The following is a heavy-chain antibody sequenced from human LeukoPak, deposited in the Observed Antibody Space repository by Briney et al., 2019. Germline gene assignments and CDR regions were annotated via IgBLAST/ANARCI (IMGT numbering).Heavy chain of an antibody. D-gene: IGHD6-19*01. CDR1: GYSISSGYY. CDR3: ARDQYSSGWYSSGVDY. CDR2: IYHSGST. J-gene: IGHJ4*02. Sequence: YPSETLSLTCTVSGYSISSGYYWGWIRQPPGKGLEWIGSIYHSGSTYYNPSLKSRVTISVDTSKNQFSLKLSSVTAADTAVYYCARDQYSSGWYSSGVDYWGQGTLVTVSS. V-gene: IGHV4-38-2*02.